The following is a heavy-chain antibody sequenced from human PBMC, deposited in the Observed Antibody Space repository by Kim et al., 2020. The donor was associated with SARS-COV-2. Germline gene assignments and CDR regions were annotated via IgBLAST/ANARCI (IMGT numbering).Heavy chain of an antibody. D-gene: IGHD3-16*01. CDR3: ARGNYVWGSYGSNFDY. CDR2: IYHSGST. J-gene: IGHJ4*02. CDR1: GGSISSSNW. Sequence: SETLSLTCAVSGGSISSSNWWSWVRQPPGKGLEWIGEIYHSGSTNYNPSLKSRVTISVDKSKNQFSLKLSSVTAADTAVYYCARGNYVWGSYGSNFDYWGQGTLVTVSS. V-gene: IGHV4-4*02.